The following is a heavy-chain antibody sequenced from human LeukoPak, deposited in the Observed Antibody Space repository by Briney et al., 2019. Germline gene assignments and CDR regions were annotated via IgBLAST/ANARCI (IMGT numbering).Heavy chain of an antibody. CDR3: ARDVIAVAGTIQDY. CDR2: ISAYNGNT. CDR1: GYTFTSYG. Sequence: ASVKVSCRASGYTFTSYGISWVRQAPGQGLEWMGWISAYNGNTNYAQKLQGRVTMTTDTSTSTAYMELRSLRSDDTAVYYCARDVIAVAGTIQDYWGQGTLVTVSS. D-gene: IGHD6-19*01. J-gene: IGHJ4*02. V-gene: IGHV1-18*01.